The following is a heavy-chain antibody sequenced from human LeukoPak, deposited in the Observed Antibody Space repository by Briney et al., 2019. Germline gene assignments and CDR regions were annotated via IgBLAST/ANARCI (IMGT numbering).Heavy chain of an antibody. Sequence: PSETLSLTCTVSGGSISSSSYYWGWIRQPPGKGLEWIGTIYHSGNTYYNPSLRSRVTILVDTSKNQFSLKLSSVTAADTAVYYCARDLLGWGQGTLVTVSS. D-gene: IGHD7-27*01. CDR3: ARDLLG. J-gene: IGHJ4*02. CDR2: IYHSGNT. V-gene: IGHV4-39*07. CDR1: GGSISSSSYY.